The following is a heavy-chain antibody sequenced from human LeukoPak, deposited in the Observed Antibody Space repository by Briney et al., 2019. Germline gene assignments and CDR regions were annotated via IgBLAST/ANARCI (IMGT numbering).Heavy chain of an antibody. CDR2: ISSSSSYI. CDR1: GFTLSSYS. J-gene: IGHJ5*02. V-gene: IGHV3-21*01. D-gene: IGHD3-22*01. Sequence: PGGSLRLSCAASGFTLSSYSMNWVRQAPGKGLEWVSSISSSSSYIYYADSVKGRFTISRDNAKNSLYLQMNSLRAEDTAVYYCARSTMIVVGVWFDPWGQGTLVTVSS. CDR3: ARSTMIVVGVWFDP.